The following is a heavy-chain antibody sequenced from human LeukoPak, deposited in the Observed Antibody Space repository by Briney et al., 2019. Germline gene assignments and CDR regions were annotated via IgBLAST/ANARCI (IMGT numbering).Heavy chain of an antibody. V-gene: IGHV3-30-3*01. Sequence: GWALRLSCAASGFTFSSYSMHCVRQAPARGLEWVAVISYDGSNKYYADSVKGRFTISRDTSKNTLSLKMNSLTAEDTAVYYCASLSSSWYAYLHYWGERNLVSVSS. CDR2: ISYDGSNK. CDR1: GFTFSSYS. J-gene: IGHJ4*02. CDR3: ASLSSSWYAYLHY. D-gene: IGHD6-13*01.